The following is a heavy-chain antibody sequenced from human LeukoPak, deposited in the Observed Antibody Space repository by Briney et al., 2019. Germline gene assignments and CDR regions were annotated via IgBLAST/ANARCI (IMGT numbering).Heavy chain of an antibody. CDR1: GYSISSSNW. Sequence: PSETLSLTCAVSGYSISSSNWWGWFRQPPGKGLEWIGYIYYSGSAYYNTSLNSRITMSVDTSKNQFSLKLSSVTAVDTAVYYCARAAEYSSGWYLFDFWGQGILVTVSA. CDR3: ARAAEYSSGWYLFDF. CDR2: IYYSGSA. J-gene: IGHJ4*02. D-gene: IGHD6-19*01. V-gene: IGHV4-28*03.